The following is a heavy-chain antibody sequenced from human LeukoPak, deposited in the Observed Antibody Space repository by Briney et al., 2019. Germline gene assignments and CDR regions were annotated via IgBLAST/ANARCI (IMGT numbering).Heavy chain of an antibody. CDR2: IKQDGSDK. CDR3: ARNRARFDY. Sequence: GGSLRLSCAASGLTFSSSWMSWVRQAPGKGLEWVATIKQDGSDKYFVDSVKGRFTISRDNAKNSLYLQMNSLRAEDTAVYYCARNRARFDYWGQGTLVTVSS. J-gene: IGHJ4*02. D-gene: IGHD2/OR15-2a*01. V-gene: IGHV3-7*04. CDR1: GLTFSSSW.